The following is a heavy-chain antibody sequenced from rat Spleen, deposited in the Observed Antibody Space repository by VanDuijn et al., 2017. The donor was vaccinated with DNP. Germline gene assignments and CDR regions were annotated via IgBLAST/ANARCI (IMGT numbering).Heavy chain of an antibody. V-gene: IGHV5-25*01. CDR2: ISTSGGST. J-gene: IGHJ2*01. CDR1: GFTFSNYD. CDR3: ARRGYFDY. Sequence: EVQLVESGGGLVQPGRSLKLSCVASGFTFSNYDMAWVRQAPTKGLEWVASISTSGGSTYYRDSVKGRFTISRDNTKSTLYLQMDSLRSEDTATYYCARRGYFDYWGQGVMVTVSS.